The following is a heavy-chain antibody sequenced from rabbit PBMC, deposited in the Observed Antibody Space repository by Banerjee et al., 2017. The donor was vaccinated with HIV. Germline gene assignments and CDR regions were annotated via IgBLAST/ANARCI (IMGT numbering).Heavy chain of an antibody. CDR1: GFSFSSGYW. D-gene: IGHD1-1*01. V-gene: IGHV1S45*01. J-gene: IGHJ3*01. Sequence: QEQLEESGGGLVKPEGSLTLTCTASGFSFSSGYWMCWVRQAPGKGLEWIGCIGIGTATTYYASWAKGRFIISKTSSTTVTLQMTSLTAADTATHFCARNPWSSVSLGGGLWGQGTLVTVS. CDR3: ARNPWSSVSLGGGL. CDR2: IGIGTATT.